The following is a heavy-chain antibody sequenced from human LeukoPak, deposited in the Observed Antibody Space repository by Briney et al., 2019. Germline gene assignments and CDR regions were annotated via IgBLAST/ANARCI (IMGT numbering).Heavy chain of an antibody. V-gene: IGHV3-64*01. CDR3: ARATFNYYDSSGYYNY. J-gene: IGHJ4*02. CDR1: GFTFSSYA. CDR2: ISSNGGST. D-gene: IGHD3-22*01. Sequence: GGSLRLSCAASGFTFSSYAMHWVRQAPGKGLEYVSAISSNGGSTCYANSVEGRFTISRDNSKNTLYLQMGSLRAEDMAVYYCARATFNYYDSSGYYNYWGQGTLVTVSS.